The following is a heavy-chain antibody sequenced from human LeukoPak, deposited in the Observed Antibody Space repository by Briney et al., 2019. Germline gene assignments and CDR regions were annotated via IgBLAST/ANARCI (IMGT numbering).Heavy chain of an antibody. V-gene: IGHV3-23*01. CDR3: AKYFASGSYYKLPH. Sequence: GGSLRLSCEASEIAFSSYAMSWVRQAPGNGLEWVSTISGSGAYTYYADSVKGRFTISRDNSKNTLYLQMNSLRAEDTAVYYCAKYFASGSYYKLPHWGQGTLVTVSS. CDR1: EIAFSSYA. D-gene: IGHD3-10*01. J-gene: IGHJ1*01. CDR2: ISGSGAYT.